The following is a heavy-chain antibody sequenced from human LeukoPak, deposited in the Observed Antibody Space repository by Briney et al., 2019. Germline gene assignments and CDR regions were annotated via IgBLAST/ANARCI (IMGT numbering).Heavy chain of an antibody. CDR3: AREGVAEHAGVDY. CDR1: GYTFTSYY. Sequence: ASVKVSCKASGYTFTSYYMHWVRQAPGQGLEWMGWINPNSGGTNYAQKFQGRVTMTRDTSISTAYMELSRLRSDDTAVYYCAREGVAEHAGVDYWGQGTLVTVSS. V-gene: IGHV1-2*02. CDR2: INPNSGGT. D-gene: IGHD3-3*01. J-gene: IGHJ4*02.